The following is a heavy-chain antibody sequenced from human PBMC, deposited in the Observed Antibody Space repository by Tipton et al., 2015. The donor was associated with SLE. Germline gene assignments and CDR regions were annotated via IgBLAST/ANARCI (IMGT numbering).Heavy chain of an antibody. Sequence: QLVQSGAEVKKPGASVKVSCKASGYTFTSFGISWVRQAPGQGLEWMGWISAYTGNTNYAQKLQGRVTMTTDTSTSTAYMELRSRGSDDTAVYYCARVGGGGSSSSFDYWGQGTLVTVSS. CDR3: ARVGGGGSSSSFDY. J-gene: IGHJ4*02. D-gene: IGHD6-6*01. CDR1: GYTFTSFG. CDR2: ISAYTGNT. V-gene: IGHV1-18*01.